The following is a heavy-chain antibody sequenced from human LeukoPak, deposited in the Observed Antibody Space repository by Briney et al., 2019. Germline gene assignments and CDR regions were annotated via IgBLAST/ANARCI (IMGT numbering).Heavy chain of an antibody. CDR2: ISSSSNTI. CDR3: ARVGLISSSSVFLFNY. D-gene: IGHD6-6*01. CDR1: GFTFSTYS. V-gene: IGHV3-48*04. Sequence: GGSLRLSCAASGFTFSTYSMNWVRQAPGKGLEWVSYISSSSNTIYYADSVKGRFTISRDNAKNSLYLQMNSLRAEDTAVYYCARVGLISSSSVFLFNYWGQGTLVTVSS. J-gene: IGHJ4*02.